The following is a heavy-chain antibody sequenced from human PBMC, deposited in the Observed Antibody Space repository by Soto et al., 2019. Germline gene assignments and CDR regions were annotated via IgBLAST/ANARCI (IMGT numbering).Heavy chain of an antibody. CDR1: GFTFSSYA. Sequence: GGSLRLACAASGFTFSSYAMSWVRQAPGKGLEWVSAISGSGGSTYYADSVKGRFTISRDNSKNTLYLQMNSLRAEDTAVYYCAKLGRPVIPEPIYFHYWGQGTLVSGSS. J-gene: IGHJ4*02. CDR2: ISGSGGST. V-gene: IGHV3-23*01. CDR3: AKLGRPVIPEPIYFHY. D-gene: IGHD3-22*01.